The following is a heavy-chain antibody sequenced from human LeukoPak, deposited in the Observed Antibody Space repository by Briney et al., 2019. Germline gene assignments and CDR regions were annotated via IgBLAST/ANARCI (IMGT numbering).Heavy chain of an antibody. V-gene: IGHV4-30-4*07. CDR1: GGSISSGGYS. Sequence: SETLSLTCAVSGGSISSGGYSWSWIRQPPEEGLEWIGYIYYSGSTYYNPSLKSRVTISVDTSKNQFSLRLSSVTAADTAVYYCARGEVGDYYYYMDVWGKGTTVTVSS. J-gene: IGHJ6*03. D-gene: IGHD3-16*01. CDR3: ARGEVGDYYYYMDV. CDR2: IYYSGST.